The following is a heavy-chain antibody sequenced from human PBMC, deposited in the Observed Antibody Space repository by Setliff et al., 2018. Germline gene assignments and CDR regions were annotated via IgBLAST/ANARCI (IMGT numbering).Heavy chain of an antibody. CDR1: GFTFSSYS. V-gene: IGHV3-48*04. CDR3: ARVIFSSSGSYDAFDI. D-gene: IGHD1-26*01. CDR2: ISSSSSTI. J-gene: IGHJ3*02. Sequence: PGESLKISCAASGFTFSSYSMNWVRQAPGKGLEWVSYISSSSSTIYYADSVKGRFTISXXXAKXXXXXXXXXXXXXXXXXXXXARVIFSSSGSYDAFDIWGQGTMVTVSS.